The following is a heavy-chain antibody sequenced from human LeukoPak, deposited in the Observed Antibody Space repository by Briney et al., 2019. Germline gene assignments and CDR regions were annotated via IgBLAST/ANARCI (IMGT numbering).Heavy chain of an antibody. CDR3: ARGRGYDFWSAYQSDY. Sequence: SETLSLICAVYGGSFSGYYWSWIRQPPGKGLEWIGEINHSGSTNYNPSLKSRVTISVDTSKHQFSLNLSSVTAADTAVYYCARGRGYDFWSAYQSDYWGQGTLVTVSS. CDR2: INHSGST. CDR1: GGSFSGYY. V-gene: IGHV4-34*01. D-gene: IGHD3-3*01. J-gene: IGHJ4*02.